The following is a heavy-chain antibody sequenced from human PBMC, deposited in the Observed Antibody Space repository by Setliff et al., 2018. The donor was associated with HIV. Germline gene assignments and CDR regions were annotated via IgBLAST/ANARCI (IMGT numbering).Heavy chain of an antibody. CDR2: IYYSGST. D-gene: IGHD6-13*01. J-gene: IGHJ3*02. V-gene: IGHV4-39*07. Sequence: PSETLSLTCTVSGGSISGSNYYWGWIRQPPGKGLEWVGSIYYSGSTYYSPSLKSRVTISVDRSKNQFSLKLSSVTAADTAVYYCARGMLRSSWYAHHDAFDIWGQGTMVTVSS. CDR3: ARGMLRSSWYAHHDAFDI. CDR1: GGSISGSNYY.